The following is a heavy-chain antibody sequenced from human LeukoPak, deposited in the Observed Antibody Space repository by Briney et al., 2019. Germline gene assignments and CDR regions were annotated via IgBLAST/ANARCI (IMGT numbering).Heavy chain of an antibody. Sequence: PGRSLRLSCAASGFTFSSYGMHWVRQAPGKGLEWVAFIRYDGSNKYYADSVKGRFTISRDNAKNSLYLQMNSLRAEDTAVYYCARGDYGDYAGPNWFDPWGQGTLVTVSS. CDR3: ARGDYGDYAGPNWFDP. V-gene: IGHV3-33*08. CDR2: IRYDGSNK. D-gene: IGHD4-17*01. CDR1: GFTFSSYG. J-gene: IGHJ5*02.